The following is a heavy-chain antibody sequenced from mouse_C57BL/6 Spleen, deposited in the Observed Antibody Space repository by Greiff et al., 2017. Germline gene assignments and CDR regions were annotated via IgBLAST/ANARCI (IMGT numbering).Heavy chain of an antibody. V-gene: IGHV1-9*01. J-gene: IGHJ2*01. D-gene: IGHD3-2*02. Sequence: VQLQQSGAELMKPGASVKLSCKATGYTFTGYWIAWVQQRPGHGLEWIGEILPGSGSTNYNEKFKGKATFTADTSTNTSYMQLSSLTTEDSAIYSCARPRTQATHYFDYWGQGTTLTVSS. CDR3: ARPRTQATHYFDY. CDR2: ILPGSGST. CDR1: GYTFTGYW.